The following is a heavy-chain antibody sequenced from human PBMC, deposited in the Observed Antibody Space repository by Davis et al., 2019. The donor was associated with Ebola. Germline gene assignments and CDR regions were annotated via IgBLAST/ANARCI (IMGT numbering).Heavy chain of an antibody. CDR1: GFTFNSYW. CDR2: IKQDGSEK. Sequence: GESLKISCAASGFTFNSYWMSWVRQAPGKGLEWVANIKQDGSEKYYMDSVKGRFTISRDNAKNSLYLQMNSLRAEDTAVYYCARDWTEAFDIWGQGTMVTVSS. D-gene: IGHD3/OR15-3a*01. J-gene: IGHJ3*02. CDR3: ARDWTEAFDI. V-gene: IGHV3-7*03.